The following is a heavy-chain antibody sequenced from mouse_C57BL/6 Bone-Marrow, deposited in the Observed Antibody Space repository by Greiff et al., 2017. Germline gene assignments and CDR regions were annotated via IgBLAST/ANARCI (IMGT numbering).Heavy chain of an antibody. CDR2: INYDGSST. D-gene: IGHD1-1*01. J-gene: IGHJ4*01. V-gene: IGHV5-16*01. CDR3: AREGYGSSYVAMGY. Sequence: EVQLVESEAGLVQPGSSMKLSCTASGFTFSDYYIAWVRQVPEKGLEWVADINYDGSSTYYLDSLKSRFIISRDTARNILYQQMSSLTAEATAKYYGAREGYGSSYVAMGYWGQGTTVTVAS. CDR1: GFTFSDYY.